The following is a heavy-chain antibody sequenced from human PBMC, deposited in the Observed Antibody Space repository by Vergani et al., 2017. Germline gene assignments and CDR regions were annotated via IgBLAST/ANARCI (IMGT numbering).Heavy chain of an antibody. CDR3: ARGGGGSYSDGFDY. Sequence: QVQLVQSGSEVRKPGASVKVSCQVSGYSLTELTIHWVRQAPGKGLEWMGGFDPEHGEVTFAHHIQGRVTITADESTSTAYMELSSLRSEDTAVYYCARGGGGSYSDGFDYWGQGTLVTVSS. CDR1: GYSLTELT. CDR2: FDPEHGEV. J-gene: IGHJ4*02. V-gene: IGHV1-24*01. D-gene: IGHD1-26*01.